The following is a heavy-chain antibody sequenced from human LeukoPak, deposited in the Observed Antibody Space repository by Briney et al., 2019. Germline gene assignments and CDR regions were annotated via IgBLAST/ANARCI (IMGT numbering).Heavy chain of an antibody. V-gene: IGHV3-13*05. CDR3: ARALGSGWYVFDY. CDR1: GFTFSSYD. D-gene: IGHD6-19*01. J-gene: IGHJ4*02. CDR2: IGAAGDP. Sequence: PGGSLRLSCAASGFTFSSYDMHWVRQPTGKGLEWVSAIGAAGDPYYPGSVKGRFTISRENAKNSLYLQMNSLRAGDTAVYYCARALGSGWYVFDYWGQGTLVTVSS.